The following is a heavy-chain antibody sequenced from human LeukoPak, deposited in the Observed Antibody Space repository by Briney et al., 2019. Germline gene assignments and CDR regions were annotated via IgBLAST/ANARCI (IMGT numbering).Heavy chain of an antibody. Sequence: PSETLSLTCTVSGGSISSSDYYWGWIRQPPGKGLEWIGSINYSGSTYYNPSLKSRVTISVDTSKNQFSLKVGSVTAADTAVYYCARQYGLGKWYFDFWGQGTLVTVSS. CDR3: ARQYGLGKWYFDF. J-gene: IGHJ4*02. CDR1: GGSISSSDYY. V-gene: IGHV4-39*01. CDR2: INYSGST. D-gene: IGHD5-24*01.